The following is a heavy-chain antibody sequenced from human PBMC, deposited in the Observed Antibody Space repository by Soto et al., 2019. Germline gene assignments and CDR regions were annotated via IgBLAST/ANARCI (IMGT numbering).Heavy chain of an antibody. CDR2: ISRYGDFT. CDR3: AKDRYLDHDSRGYLFDN. V-gene: IGHV3-23*01. J-gene: IGHJ4*02. D-gene: IGHD3-22*01. CDR1: GFNFNIYA. Sequence: EVQLLESGGDLIQPGGSLRLSCAASGFNFNIYAMTWVRQAPGKGLEWVSAISRYGDFTYYADSVEGRFTISRDNSKNTLDLHMNSLRAEDTAVYYCAKDRYLDHDSRGYLFDNWGQGTLVTVSS.